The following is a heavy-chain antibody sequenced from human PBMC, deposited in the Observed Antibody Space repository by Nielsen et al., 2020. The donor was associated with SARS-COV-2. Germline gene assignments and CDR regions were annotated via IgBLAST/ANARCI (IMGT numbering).Heavy chain of an antibody. V-gene: IGHV3-23*01. CDR3: ARVDSSSWHYYYYYYGMDV. Sequence: VRQAPGKGLEWVSAISGSGGSTYYADSVKGRFTISRDNSKNTLYLQMNSLRAEDTAVYYCARVDSSSWHYYYYYYGMDVWGQGTTVTVSS. D-gene: IGHD6-13*01. CDR2: ISGSGGST. J-gene: IGHJ6*02.